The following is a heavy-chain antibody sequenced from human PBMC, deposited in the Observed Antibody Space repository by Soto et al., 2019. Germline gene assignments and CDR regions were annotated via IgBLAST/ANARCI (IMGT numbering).Heavy chain of an antibody. CDR3: ARDKGAYYSHLLY. CDR2: IIPFFGTP. V-gene: IGHV1-69*06. J-gene: IGHJ4*02. Sequence: SVKVSCKLSGATFSSYAISWVRQAPGQGLEWIGGIIPFFGTPNYAQKFQGRVTITADTSTATSYMELSSLRSDDTAVYYCARDKGAYYSHLLYWGQGPLITLSS. CDR1: GATFSSYA. D-gene: IGHD3-22*01.